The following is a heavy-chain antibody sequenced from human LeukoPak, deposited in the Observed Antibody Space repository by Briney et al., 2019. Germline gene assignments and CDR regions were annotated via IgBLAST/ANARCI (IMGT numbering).Heavy chain of an antibody. Sequence: GRSLRLSCAASGFTFSSYAMHWVRQAPGKGLEWVAVISYDGSNKYYADSVKGRFTISRDNSKNTLYLQMNSLRAEDTAVYYCAREVWYYXFSAMWDYGMDVWGQGTTVTVSS. CDR3: AREVWYYXFSAMWDYGMDV. D-gene: IGHD3-3*01. V-gene: IGHV3-30*04. CDR1: GFTFSSYA. J-gene: IGHJ6*02. CDR2: ISYDGSNK.